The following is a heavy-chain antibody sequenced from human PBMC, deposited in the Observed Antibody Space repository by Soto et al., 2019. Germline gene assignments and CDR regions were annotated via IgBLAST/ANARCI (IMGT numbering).Heavy chain of an antibody. V-gene: IGHV1-3*01. CDR1: GYTFTSYA. D-gene: IGHD3-10*01. J-gene: IGHJ4*02. Sequence: ASVKVSCKASGYTFTSYAMHWVRQAPGQRLEWMGWINAGNGNTKYSQKFQGRVTITRDTSASTAYMELSSLRSEDTAVYYCARAKSYGSGSYYKEFDYWGQGTLVTVSS. CDR2: INAGNGNT. CDR3: ARAKSYGSGSYYKEFDY.